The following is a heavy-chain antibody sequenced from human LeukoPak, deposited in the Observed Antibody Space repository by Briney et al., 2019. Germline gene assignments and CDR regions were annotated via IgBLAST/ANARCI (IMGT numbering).Heavy chain of an antibody. V-gene: IGHV4-39*07. CDR1: GVSISSGSNY. J-gene: IGHJ6*03. CDR2: IYSSGST. Sequence: PSETLSLTCRVSGVSISSGSNYWGWIRQPPGKTLEWIGSIYSSGSTYYNSSLKSRVIILIDTAKNHFSLNLSSVTAADTAVYFCARGRVSSSTWYSTYYYYFYMDVWGKGTTVTVSS. D-gene: IGHD1-1*01. CDR3: ARGRVSSSTWYSTYYYYFYMDV.